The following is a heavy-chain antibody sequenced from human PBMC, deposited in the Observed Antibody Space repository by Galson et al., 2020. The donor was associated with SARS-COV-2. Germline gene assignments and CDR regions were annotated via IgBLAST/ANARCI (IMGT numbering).Heavy chain of an antibody. CDR2: IINSGHTI. V-gene: IGHV3-48*02. CDR1: GFTFSSYS. CDR3: VRDPDALDY. Sequence: GESLKISCDASGFTFSSYSMNWVRQSAGRGLEWVAYIINSGHTIYYADSVKGRFTISRDNAKGSLYLQMNSLRDDDTAVYYCVRDPDALDYWGQGTLVTVSS. J-gene: IGHJ4*02.